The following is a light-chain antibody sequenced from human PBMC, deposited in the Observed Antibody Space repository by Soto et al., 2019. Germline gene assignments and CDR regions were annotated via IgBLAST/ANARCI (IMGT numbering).Light chain of an antibody. CDR1: SSDVGSYKY. J-gene: IGLJ3*02. CDR2: EVT. Sequence: QSVLTQPASVSGSPGQSITISCTGTSSDVGSYKYVSWYQQHPDKAPKLMIYEVTNRPSGVSNRFSGSKSGNTASLTISGLQAEDEADYYCSSFTSSNTWVFGGGTKLTVL. CDR3: SSFTSSNTWV. V-gene: IGLV2-14*01.